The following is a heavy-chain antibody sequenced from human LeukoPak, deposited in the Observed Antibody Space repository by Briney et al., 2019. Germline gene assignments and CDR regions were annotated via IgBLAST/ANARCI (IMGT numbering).Heavy chain of an antibody. D-gene: IGHD6-13*01. J-gene: IGHJ4*02. CDR3: ARQSVAAAGGFDY. CDR2: IYHSGST. Sequence: SETLSLTCAVSGYSISSGYYWGWIRQPPGKGLEWIGSIYHSGSTYYNPSLKSRVTISVDTSKNQFSLKLSSVTAADTAVYYCARQSVAAAGGFDYWGQGTLVTVSS. CDR1: GYSISSGYY. V-gene: IGHV4-38-2*01.